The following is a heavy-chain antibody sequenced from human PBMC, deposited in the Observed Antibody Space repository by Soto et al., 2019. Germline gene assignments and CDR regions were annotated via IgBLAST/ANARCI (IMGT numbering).Heavy chain of an antibody. V-gene: IGHV3-30*03. CDR1: GFTFGSYG. CDR2: ISYDGSNK. J-gene: IGHJ6*02. Sequence: GGSLRLSCAASGFTFGSYGMRWVRQAPGEGLEWVAVISYDGSNKYYADSVKGRFTISRDNSKNTLYLQMNSLRAEETAVYYCADSSSWPYYYYGMDVWGQETTATVS. D-gene: IGHD6-13*01. CDR3: ADSSSWPYYYYGMDV.